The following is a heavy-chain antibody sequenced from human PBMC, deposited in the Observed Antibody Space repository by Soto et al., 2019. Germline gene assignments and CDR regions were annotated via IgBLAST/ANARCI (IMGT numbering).Heavy chain of an antibody. CDR3: ARGPDYDVWSGNYRGTFAS. D-gene: IGHD3-3*01. J-gene: IGHJ4*02. V-gene: IGHV3-7*01. CDR2: IRQDGSAK. Sequence: GGSLRLSCADSGFTFSSYWMTWVRQAPGKGLEWVATIRQDGSAKYYVESLKGRFTISRDNAKKSLDLQMNSLRAEDTAVYYCARGPDYDVWSGNYRGTFASWGQGTLVTVSS. CDR1: GFTFSSYW.